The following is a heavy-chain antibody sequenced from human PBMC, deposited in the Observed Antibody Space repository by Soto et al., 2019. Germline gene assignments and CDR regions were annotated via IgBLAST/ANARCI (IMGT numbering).Heavy chain of an antibody. CDR3: ATAPNPHLTTGGY. J-gene: IGHJ4*02. V-gene: IGHV3-21*01. CDR2: ISSSSSYI. CDR1: GFTFSSYS. Sequence: PGGSLRLSCAASGFTFSSYSMNWVRQAPGKGLEWVSSISSSSSYIHYADSVKGRFTISRDNAKNSLYLQMNSLRAEDTAVYYCATAPNPHLTTGGYWGRGTLVTVSS. D-gene: IGHD4-17*01.